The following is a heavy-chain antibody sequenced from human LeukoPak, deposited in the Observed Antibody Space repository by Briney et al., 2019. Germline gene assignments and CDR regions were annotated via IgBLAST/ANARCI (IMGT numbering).Heavy chain of an antibody. CDR3: ARDRVARTPDY. Sequence: GGSPRLSCAASGFTFSTYDMSWVRQAPGKGLEWVSAISVSGGGTYYADSVKGRFTISRDNSKNTLYLQMNSLRADDTAVYYCARDRVARTPDYWGQGTLVTVSS. CDR1: GFTFSTYD. CDR2: ISVSGGGT. V-gene: IGHV3-23*01. J-gene: IGHJ4*02. D-gene: IGHD1/OR15-1a*01.